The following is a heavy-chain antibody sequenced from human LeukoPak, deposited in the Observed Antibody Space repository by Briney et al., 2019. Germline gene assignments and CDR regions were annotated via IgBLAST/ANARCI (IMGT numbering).Heavy chain of an antibody. V-gene: IGHV3-53*01. J-gene: IGHJ4*02. Sequence: QSGGSLRLSCAASGFTVSSNYMSWVRQAPGKGLEWVSVIYSGGSTYYADSVKSRFTISRDNSKNTLYLQMNSLRAEETAVYYCARVGTAMVLDYWGQGTLVTVSS. CDR2: IYSGGST. CDR1: GFTVSSNY. CDR3: ARVGTAMVLDY. D-gene: IGHD5-18*01.